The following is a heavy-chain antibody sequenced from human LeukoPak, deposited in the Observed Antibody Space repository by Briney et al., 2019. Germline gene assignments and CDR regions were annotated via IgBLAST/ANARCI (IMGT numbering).Heavy chain of an antibody. CDR2: IIPIFGTA. J-gene: IGHJ6*04. D-gene: IGHD1-1*01. Sequence: SAKVSCKASGGTFSSYAISWVRQAPGQGLEWTGGIIPIFGTANYAQKFQGRVTITADESTSTAYMELSSLRSEDTAVYYCAREGDQLERRAHYYYGMDVWGKGTTVTVSS. V-gene: IGHV1-69*13. CDR1: GGTFSSYA. CDR3: AREGDQLERRAHYYYGMDV.